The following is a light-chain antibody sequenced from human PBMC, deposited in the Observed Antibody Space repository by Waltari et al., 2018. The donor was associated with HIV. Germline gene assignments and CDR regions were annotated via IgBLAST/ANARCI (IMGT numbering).Light chain of an antibody. Sequence: QSVLTQPPSVSGAPGQRVTISCTGSSSTLGAAYHVHWYQHLPGTAPKLLIYGNNNRPSGVPDRFSGSKSGTSASLAITGLQAEDEADYYCQSYDSSLRGYVFGTGTKVTVL. CDR1: SSTLGAAYH. CDR2: GNN. V-gene: IGLV1-40*01. J-gene: IGLJ1*01. CDR3: QSYDSSLRGYV.